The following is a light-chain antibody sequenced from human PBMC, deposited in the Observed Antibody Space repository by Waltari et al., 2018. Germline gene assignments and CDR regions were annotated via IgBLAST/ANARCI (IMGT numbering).Light chain of an antibody. CDR3: AAWDDSLNAWI. J-gene: IGLJ3*02. CDR1: SSNIGRNR. CDR2: RSD. Sequence: QSLLTQPPSISGAPGPRVTISCSGGSSNIGRNRVNWYEQVPGTAPKLLIFRSDQRPSGVSDRFSGSKSGTSASLTITGLLSADEADYICAAWDDSLNAWIFGGGTRLTVL. V-gene: IGLV1-44*01.